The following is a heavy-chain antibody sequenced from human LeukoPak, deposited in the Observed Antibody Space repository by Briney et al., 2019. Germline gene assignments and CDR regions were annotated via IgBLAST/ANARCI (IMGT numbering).Heavy chain of an antibody. CDR3: ASPRAFCSSTSCQTANGAFDI. Sequence: SVKVSCKASGGTFSSYTISWVRQAPGQGLEWMGRIIPILGVANYAQKFQGRVTITADKSTSTAYMELSSLRSEDTAVYYCASPRAFCSSTSCQTANGAFDIWGQGTMVTVSS. CDR1: GGTFSSYT. D-gene: IGHD2-2*01. J-gene: IGHJ3*02. CDR2: IIPILGVA. V-gene: IGHV1-69*02.